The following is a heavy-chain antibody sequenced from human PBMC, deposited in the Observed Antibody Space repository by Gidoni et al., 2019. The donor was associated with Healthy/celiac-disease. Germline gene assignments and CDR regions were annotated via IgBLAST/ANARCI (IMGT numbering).Heavy chain of an antibody. CDR3: ARDRYCSSTSCYTHYYYYGMDV. V-gene: IGHV1-69*08. CDR2: IIPILGIA. D-gene: IGHD2-2*02. Sequence: QVQLVQSGAEVKKPGSSVKVSCKASGGTFSSYTISWVRQAPGQGLAWMGRIIPILGIANYAQKFQGRVTITADKSTSTAYMELSSLRSEDTAVYYCARDRYCSSTSCYTHYYYYGMDVWGQGTTVTVSS. CDR1: GGTFSSYT. J-gene: IGHJ6*02.